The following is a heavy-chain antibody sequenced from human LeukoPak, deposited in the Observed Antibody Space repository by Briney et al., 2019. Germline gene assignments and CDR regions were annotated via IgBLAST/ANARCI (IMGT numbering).Heavy chain of an antibody. CDR1: GFTFSSYG. Sequence: GGSLRLSCAASGFTFSSYGMRWVRQAPGKGLEWVAFIRYDGSNKYYADSVKGRFTISRDNSKNTLYLQMNSLRAEDTAVYYCAKDGVGAPAYYYYYMDVWGKGTTVTISS. CDR3: AKDGVGAPAYYYYYMDV. CDR2: IRYDGSNK. V-gene: IGHV3-30*02. J-gene: IGHJ6*03. D-gene: IGHD1-26*01.